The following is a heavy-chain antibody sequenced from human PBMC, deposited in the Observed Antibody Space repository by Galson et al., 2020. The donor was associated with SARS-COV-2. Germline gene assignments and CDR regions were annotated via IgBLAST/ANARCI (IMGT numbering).Heavy chain of an antibody. V-gene: IGHV3-74*01. J-gene: IGHJ6*02. CDR2: INSDGSIT. Sequence: GGSLRLSCATSGFTFSSYWMHWVRQAPGKGPVWVSRINSDGSITNYADSVKGRFTITRDNAKVTLYLQMNSLRGEDTAVYYCALTKRGGMDFWGQGTTVSVSS. CDR1: GFTFSSYW. CDR3: ALTKRGGMDF.